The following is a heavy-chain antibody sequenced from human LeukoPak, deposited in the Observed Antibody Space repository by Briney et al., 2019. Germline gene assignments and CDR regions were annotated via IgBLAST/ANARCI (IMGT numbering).Heavy chain of an antibody. CDR3: AKDYAYYYGSGIGGFDY. J-gene: IGHJ4*02. Sequence: PGGSLRLSCAASGFTYSSYAMSWVRQAPGKGLEWVSAISGRGATTYYADSVKGRFTISRDKSNNTLYLQMNSLRAEDTAVYYCAKDYAYYYGSGIGGFDYWGQGTLVTVSS. D-gene: IGHD3-10*01. V-gene: IGHV3-23*01. CDR2: ISGRGATT. CDR1: GFTYSSYA.